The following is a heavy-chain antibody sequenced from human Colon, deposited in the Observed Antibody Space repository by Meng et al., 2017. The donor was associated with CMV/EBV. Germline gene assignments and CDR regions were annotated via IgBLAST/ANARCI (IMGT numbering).Heavy chain of an antibody. J-gene: IGHJ4*02. CDR3: ARASIVTTIRYFDL. CDR1: GGSITSGNYD. V-gene: IGHV4-31*02. Sequence: SGGSITSGNYDYNWIRQHPDKGLKWLGYIFSSGTTHYNPSFESRISISLDTSTNQFSLNLTSVTAADTAVYFCARASIVTTIRYFDLWGQRTLVTVSS. D-gene: IGHD5-12*01. CDR2: IFSSGTT.